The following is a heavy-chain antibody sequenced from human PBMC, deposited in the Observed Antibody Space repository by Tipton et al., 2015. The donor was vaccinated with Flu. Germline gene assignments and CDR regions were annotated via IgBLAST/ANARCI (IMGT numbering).Heavy chain of an antibody. J-gene: IGHJ6*02. D-gene: IGHD5-12*01. CDR2: IYYSGST. V-gene: IGHV4-59*01. CDR1: GGSISSYY. CDR3: ARNYDSVGSYYYGMDV. Sequence: LRLSCTVSGGSISSYYWSWIRQPPGKGLEWIGYIYYSGSTNYNPSLKSRVTISVDTSKNQFSLKLSSVTAADTAVYYCARNYDSVGSYYYGMDVWGQGTTVTVSS.